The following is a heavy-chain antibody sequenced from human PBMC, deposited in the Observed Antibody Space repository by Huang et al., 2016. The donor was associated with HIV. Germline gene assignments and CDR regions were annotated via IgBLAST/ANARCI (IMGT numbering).Heavy chain of an antibody. V-gene: IGHV4-34*01. CDR2: ITHSGST. CDR3: ARAPHYGSGSYYY. J-gene: IGHJ4*02. D-gene: IGHD3-10*01. Sequence: QVQLHQWGAGLLKPSETLSLTCAVYGGSFSGYYWSWIRPPPGKGLEWIGEITHSGSTNDTPSRKSRVTISEETSKNQFSLKLSSVTAADTAVYYCARAPHYGSGSYYYWGQGTLVTVSS. CDR1: GGSFSGYY.